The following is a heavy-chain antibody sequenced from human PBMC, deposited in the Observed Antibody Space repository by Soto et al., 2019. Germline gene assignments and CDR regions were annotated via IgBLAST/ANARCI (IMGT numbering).Heavy chain of an antibody. CDR3: AKAPASVTMAYYGMDV. CDR2: ISGSGGST. Sequence: PGGSLRLSCAASGFTFSSYAMSWVRQAPGKGLEWVSAISGSGGSTYYADSVKGRFTISRDNSKNTLYLQMNSLRAEDTAVYYCAKAPASVTMAYYGMDVWGQGTTVTVSS. J-gene: IGHJ6*02. V-gene: IGHV3-23*01. CDR1: GFTFSSYA. D-gene: IGHD3-10*01.